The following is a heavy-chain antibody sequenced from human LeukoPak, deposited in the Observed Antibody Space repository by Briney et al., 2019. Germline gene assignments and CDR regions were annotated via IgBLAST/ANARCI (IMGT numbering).Heavy chain of an antibody. V-gene: IGHV4-38-2*01. J-gene: IGHJ4*02. Sequence: ASETLSLTCAVSGYSISSGYYWGWIRQPPGKGLEWIVNIYHSGSTYYNPSLKSRVTISVDTSKNQFSLKLTSVTAADTAVYYCARQEVSRGFDYWGQGTLVTVSS. CDR1: GYSISSGYY. CDR3: ARQEVSRGFDY. CDR2: IYHSGST.